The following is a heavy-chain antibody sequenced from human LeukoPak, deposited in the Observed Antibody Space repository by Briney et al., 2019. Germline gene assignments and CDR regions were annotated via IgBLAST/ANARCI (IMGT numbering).Heavy chain of an antibody. V-gene: IGHV7-4-1*02. Sequence: ASVKVSCKASGYTFTSYAMNWVRQAPGQGLEWMGWINTNTGNPTYAQGFTGRFVFSLDTSVSTAYLQISSLKAEDTAVYYCARDRRIAARLFPNNWFDPWGQGTLVTVSS. CDR2: INTNTGNP. CDR1: GYTFTSYA. D-gene: IGHD6-6*01. J-gene: IGHJ5*02. CDR3: ARDRRIAARLFPNNWFDP.